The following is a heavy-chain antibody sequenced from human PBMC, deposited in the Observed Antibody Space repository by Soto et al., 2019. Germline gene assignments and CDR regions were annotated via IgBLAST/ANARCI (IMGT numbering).Heavy chain of an antibody. CDR1: GFTFSSSV. V-gene: IGHV3-33*01. D-gene: IGHD3-22*01. CDR2: IWYDGSNK. Sequence: QVQLVESGGGVVQPGRSLRLSCAASGFTFSSSVMHWVRQAPGKGLEWVAVIWYDGSNKYYADSVRGRFTISRDNSKNTLYLQMNSLRAEATAVYYCARAHYFDCGPLDYWGQGTLVTVSS. CDR3: ARAHYFDCGPLDY. J-gene: IGHJ4*02.